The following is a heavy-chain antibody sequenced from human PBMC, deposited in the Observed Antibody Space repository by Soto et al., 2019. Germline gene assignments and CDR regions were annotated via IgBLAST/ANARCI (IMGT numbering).Heavy chain of an antibody. CDR2: IFYSGKT. Sequence: QVQLQESGPGLVKPSQTLSLTCTVSGGSISSGDYYWNWIRQSPGKGLEWIGSIFYSGKTYYNPSLKSRLTISVDTSKNEIYLRLDSVTAADTALYFCARTEDGYNTNFEYWGQGTLVTVSS. J-gene: IGHJ4*02. V-gene: IGHV4-30-4*01. D-gene: IGHD5-12*01. CDR3: ARTEDGYNTNFEY. CDR1: GGSISSGDYY.